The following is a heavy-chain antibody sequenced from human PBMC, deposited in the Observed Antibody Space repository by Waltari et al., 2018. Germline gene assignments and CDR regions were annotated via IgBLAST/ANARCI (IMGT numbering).Heavy chain of an antibody. D-gene: IGHD2-2*01. J-gene: IGHJ2*01. Sequence: EVQLVESGGGLVQPGGSLRLSCAASGFTVSSNYMSWVRQAPGKGLGGGSVIYSGGSTYHADSVKCRFTNSRHNAKNTLDLQMNSLRAEDTAVYYCARDTHCSSTSCFNWYFDLWGRGTLVTVSS. CDR3: ARDTHCSSTSCFNWYFDL. CDR1: GFTVSSNY. CDR2: IYSGGST. V-gene: IGHV3-53*04.